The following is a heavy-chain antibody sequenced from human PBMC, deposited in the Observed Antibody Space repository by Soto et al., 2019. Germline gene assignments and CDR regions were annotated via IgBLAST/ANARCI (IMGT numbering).Heavy chain of an antibody. V-gene: IGHV4-59*01. J-gene: IGHJ4*02. CDR3: ARDRAYFDY. CDR1: GGSISNYY. CDR2: ISYSGST. Sequence: QVQLQESGPGLVKPSETLSLTCTVSGGSISNYYWSWIRQPPGKGLEWIGSISYSGSTNYNPSLKRRVTILVDTSKNQFSLKLTSVTAADTAVYYCARDRAYFDYWGQGTLVTVSS.